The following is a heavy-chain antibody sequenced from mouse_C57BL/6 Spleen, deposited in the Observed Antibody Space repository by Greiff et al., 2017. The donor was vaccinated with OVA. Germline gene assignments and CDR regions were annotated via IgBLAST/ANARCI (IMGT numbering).Heavy chain of an antibody. CDR1: GFTFSDYY. CDR2: ISNGGGST. D-gene: IGHD4-1*01. J-gene: IGHJ3*01. Sequence: DVQLVESGGGLVQPGGSLKLSCAASGFTFSDYYMYWVRQTPEKRLEWVAYISNGGGSTYYPDTVKGRFTISRDNAKNTLYLQMSRLKSEDTAMYYCARRGDWGFAYWGQGTLVTVSA. V-gene: IGHV5-12*01. CDR3: ARRGDWGFAY.